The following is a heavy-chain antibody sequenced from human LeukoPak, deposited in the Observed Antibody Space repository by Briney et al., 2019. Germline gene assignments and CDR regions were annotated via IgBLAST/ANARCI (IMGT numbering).Heavy chain of an antibody. Sequence: NPGGSLRLSCAASGFTFSSYSMNWVRQAPGKGLEWVSSISSSSSYIYYADSVKGRFTISRDNAKNSLYLQMNSLRAEDTAVYYCARDFLESRGGSYWGQGTLVTVSS. J-gene: IGHJ4*02. CDR3: ARDFLESRGGSY. CDR2: ISSSSSYI. CDR1: GFTFSSYS. V-gene: IGHV3-21*01. D-gene: IGHD3-16*01.